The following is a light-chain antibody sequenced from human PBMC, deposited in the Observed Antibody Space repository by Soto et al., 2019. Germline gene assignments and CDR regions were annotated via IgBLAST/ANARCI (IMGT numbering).Light chain of an antibody. CDR3: QQYGSSIT. J-gene: IGKJ5*01. V-gene: IGKV3-20*01. Sequence: ENVLTQSPGTLSLSPGERATLSCRASQSVTSNFLAWYNQKPGQAPRLLIYNTSSRATGIPDRFSGSGSGTDFTLTISRLEPEDFAVYYCQQYGSSITFGQGTRLEIK. CDR1: QSVTSNF. CDR2: NTS.